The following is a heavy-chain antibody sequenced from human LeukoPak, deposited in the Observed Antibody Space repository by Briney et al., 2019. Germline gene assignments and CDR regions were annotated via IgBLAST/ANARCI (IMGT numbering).Heavy chain of an antibody. J-gene: IGHJ6*02. CDR1: GFSFSNYW. V-gene: IGHV3-53*01. D-gene: IGHD3-3*02. CDR2: IYSGGST. CDR3: ARAGLANYYYYGMDV. Sequence: GSLRLSCAASGFSFSNYWMTWVRQTPGKGLEWVSVIYSGGSTYYADSVKGRFTISRDNSKNTLCLQMNSLRAEDTAVYYCARAGLANYYYYGMDVWGQGTTVTVSS.